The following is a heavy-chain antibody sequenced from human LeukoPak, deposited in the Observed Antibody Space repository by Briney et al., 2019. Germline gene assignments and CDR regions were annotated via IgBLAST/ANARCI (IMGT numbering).Heavy chain of an antibody. V-gene: IGHV4-59*01. CDR3: ARGRTRGYSFS. CDR2: IYYSGST. Sequence: PSETLSLTCTVSGGSISSYYWSWIRQPPGKGLEWIGYIYYSGSTNYNPSLKSRVTISVDTSKNQFSLKLSSVTAADTAVYYCARGRTRGYSFSWGQGTLVTVSS. J-gene: IGHJ5*02. D-gene: IGHD5-18*01. CDR1: GGSISSYY.